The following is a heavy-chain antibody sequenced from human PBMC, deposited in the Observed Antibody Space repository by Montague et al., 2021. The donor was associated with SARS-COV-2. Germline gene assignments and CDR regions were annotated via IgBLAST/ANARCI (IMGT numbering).Heavy chain of an antibody. CDR3: AGTYYDFWSGFIHDYYMDV. CDR1: GGSISSYN. J-gene: IGHJ6*03. Sequence: SETLSLTCTVSGGSISSYNWSWIRQPPGKGLEWIGYIYYSGSTNYNPSLKSRVTISVDTSKNQFSLRLSSVTAADTAVYYCAGTYYDFWSGFIHDYYMDVWGTGTTVTVSS. V-gene: IGHV4-59*13. CDR2: IYYSGST. D-gene: IGHD3-3*01.